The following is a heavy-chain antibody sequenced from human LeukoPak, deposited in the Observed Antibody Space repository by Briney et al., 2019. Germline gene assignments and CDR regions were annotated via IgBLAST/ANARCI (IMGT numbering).Heavy chain of an antibody. CDR3: ARSDHFEVAAKRDWYFDL. CDR1: GGTFSSYA. D-gene: IGHD2-15*01. J-gene: IGHJ2*01. Sequence: SVKVSCKASGGTFSSYAISWVRQAPGQGLEWMGGIIPIFGTANYAQKFQGRVTITADESTSTAYMELSSLRSEDTAVYYCARSDHFEVAAKRDWYFDLWGRGTLVTVSS. V-gene: IGHV1-69*13. CDR2: IIPIFGTA.